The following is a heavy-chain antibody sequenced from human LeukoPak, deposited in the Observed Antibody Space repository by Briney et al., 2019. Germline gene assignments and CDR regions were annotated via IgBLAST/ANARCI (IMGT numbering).Heavy chain of an antibody. CDR3: ARQMAPTIVVVPAAIGVNAFDI. V-gene: IGHV5-51*01. D-gene: IGHD2-2*02. Sequence: GESPKISCKGSGYSFTSYWIGWVRQMPGKGLEWMGIIYPGDSDTRYSPSFQGQVTISADKSISTAYLQWSSLKASDTAMYYCARQMAPTIVVVPAAIGVNAFDIWGQGTMVTVSS. J-gene: IGHJ3*02. CDR2: IYPGDSDT. CDR1: GYSFTSYW.